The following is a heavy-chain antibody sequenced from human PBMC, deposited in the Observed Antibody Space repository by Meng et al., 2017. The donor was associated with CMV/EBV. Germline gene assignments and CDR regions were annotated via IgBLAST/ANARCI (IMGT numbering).Heavy chain of an antibody. CDR3: AREGTFGDFWSGYYSYYGMDV. CDR1: GFTFSSYG. D-gene: IGHD3-3*01. CDR2: IRYDGSNK. Sequence: GESLKISCAASGFTFSSYGMHWVRQAPGKGLEWVAFIRYDGSNKYYADSVKGRFTISRDNSKNTLYLQMNSLRAEDTAVYYCAREGTFGDFWSGYYSYYGMDVWGQGTTVTVSS. V-gene: IGHV3-30*02. J-gene: IGHJ6*02.